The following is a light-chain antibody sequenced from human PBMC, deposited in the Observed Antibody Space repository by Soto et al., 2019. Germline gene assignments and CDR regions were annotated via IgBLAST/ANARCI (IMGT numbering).Light chain of an antibody. J-gene: IGLJ3*02. CDR1: SGSVSTSYY. V-gene: IGLV8-61*01. Sequence: QTVVTQEPSFSVSPGGTVTLTCGLSSGSVSTSYYPTWYQQTPGQAPRTLIYSTNTRSSGVPDRFSGSILENKAALTITGAQADDEPDYYCILYMGSGVWVFGGGTKLTVL. CDR3: ILYMGSGVWV. CDR2: STN.